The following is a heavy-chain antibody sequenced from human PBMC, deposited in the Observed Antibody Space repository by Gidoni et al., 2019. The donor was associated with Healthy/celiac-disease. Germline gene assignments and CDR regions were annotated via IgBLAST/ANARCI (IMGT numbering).Heavy chain of an antibody. Sequence: EVQLVESGGGLVQPGGSLRLSCSASGFTFNTYGMHWVRQAPGKGLEYISGISSDGGRTYYADSVKGRFTISRDNSKNTLNLQMTSLTAEDTGVYYCVKVPATGTTLAPYFFDSWGQGTLVAVSS. CDR2: ISSDGGRT. CDR1: GFTFNTYG. J-gene: IGHJ4*02. D-gene: IGHD1-1*01. V-gene: IGHV3-64D*09. CDR3: VKVPATGTTLAPYFFDS.